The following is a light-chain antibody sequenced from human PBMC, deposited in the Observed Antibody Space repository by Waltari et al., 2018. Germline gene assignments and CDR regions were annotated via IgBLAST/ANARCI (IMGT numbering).Light chain of an antibody. CDR3: CSYTSSSVSYV. CDR2: EVS. Sequence: QSALTQPAPVSGSPGQPIAISCTGTSSDVGASDLVSWYQQHPGKPPKLVIHEVSHRPSGVSNRFSGSRSGNTASLPISGLQAEDEADYYCCSYTSSSVSYVFGTGTRVTVL. V-gene: IGLV2-14*01. J-gene: IGLJ1*01. CDR1: SSDVGASDL.